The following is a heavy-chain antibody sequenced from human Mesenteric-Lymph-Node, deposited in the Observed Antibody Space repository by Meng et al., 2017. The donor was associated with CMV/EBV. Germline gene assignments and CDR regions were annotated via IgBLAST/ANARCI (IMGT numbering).Heavy chain of an antibody. CDR2: INPGDSDT. V-gene: IGHV5-51*01. CDR3: ARTTKFSDTSTYYGY. Sequence: KVSCKGSGYSFGNYWIAWVRQMPGKGMEWMGLINPGDSDTVYSPSYQGQVTFSADKSISTTYLQWRSLKAGDSGIYYCARTTKFSDTSTYYGYWGQGTLVTVSS. D-gene: IGHD2/OR15-2a*01. J-gene: IGHJ4*02. CDR1: GYSFGNYW.